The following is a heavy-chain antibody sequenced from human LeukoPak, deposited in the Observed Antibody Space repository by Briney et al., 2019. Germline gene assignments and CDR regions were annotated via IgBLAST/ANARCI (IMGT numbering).Heavy chain of an antibody. CDR2: IIPILGIA. CDR1: GGTFSSYA. J-gene: IGHJ4*02. D-gene: IGHD5-12*01. CDR3: ATRGYSGLFDY. V-gene: IGHV1-69*04. Sequence: SVKVSCKASGGTFSSYAISWVRQAPGQGLEWMGRIIPILGIANYAQKFQGRVTITADKSTSTAYMELSSLRSEGTAVYYCATRGYSGLFDYWGQGTLVTVSS.